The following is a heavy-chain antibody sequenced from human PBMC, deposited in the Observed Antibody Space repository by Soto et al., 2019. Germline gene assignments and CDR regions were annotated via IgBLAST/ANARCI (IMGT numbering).Heavy chain of an antibody. CDR1: GFSLSTKGEG. J-gene: IGHJ4*02. V-gene: IGHV2-5*01. D-gene: IGHD3-10*01. CDR2: FYWNDDT. Sequence: GAGATLVNPTQTLTLTWTFSGFSLSTKGEGGGWIRQPPGKGLGGVGLFYWNDDTRYSPSLKSRLTITKDTSKNQVVLTMTNMDPVDTATYYCAHRQGEKYYYGSGSYYNSPYYFDYWGQGTLVTVSS. CDR3: AHRQGEKYYYGSGSYYNSPYYFDY.